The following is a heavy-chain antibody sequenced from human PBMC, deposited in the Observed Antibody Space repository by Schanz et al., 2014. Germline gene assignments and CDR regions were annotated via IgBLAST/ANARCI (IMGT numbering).Heavy chain of an antibody. J-gene: IGHJ4*02. CDR2: ISGSSRTI. Sequence: EVQLVESGGGLIQPGGSLRLSCAASGFGFSSYSMNWVRQAPGKGLEWVSYISGSSRTIYYADSMKGRFTVSRDDAENALDLQMNSLRAEDTGIDFCARGGSGSHYRLDYWGQGTLVTVSA. CDR3: ARGGSGSHYRLDY. V-gene: IGHV3-48*01. CDR1: GFGFSSYS. D-gene: IGHD1-26*01.